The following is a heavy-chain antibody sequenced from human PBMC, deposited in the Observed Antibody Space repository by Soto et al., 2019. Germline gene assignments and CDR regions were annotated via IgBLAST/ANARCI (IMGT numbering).Heavy chain of an antibody. D-gene: IGHD3-9*01. Sequence: SETLSLTCTVSGGSISSYYWSWIWQPPGKGLEWIGYIYYSGSTNYNPSLKSRVTISVDTSKNQFSLKLSSVTAADTAVYYCARGSKGVLTGYYDAFDIWGQGTMVTVSS. J-gene: IGHJ3*02. V-gene: IGHV4-59*01. CDR1: GGSISSYY. CDR2: IYYSGST. CDR3: ARGSKGVLTGYYDAFDI.